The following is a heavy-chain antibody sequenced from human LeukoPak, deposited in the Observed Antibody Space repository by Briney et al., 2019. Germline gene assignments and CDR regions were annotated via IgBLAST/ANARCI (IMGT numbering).Heavy chain of an antibody. Sequence: SETLSLTCTVSGGSISSYWSWIRQPAGKGLEWIGYIYHSGSTNYNPSLKSRATISEDTSKNQFSLKLSSVTAADTAVYYCARDLAAAGTIDPWGQGTLVTVSS. V-gene: IGHV4-59*01. CDR3: ARDLAAAGTIDP. CDR2: IYHSGST. CDR1: GGSISSY. D-gene: IGHD6-13*01. J-gene: IGHJ5*02.